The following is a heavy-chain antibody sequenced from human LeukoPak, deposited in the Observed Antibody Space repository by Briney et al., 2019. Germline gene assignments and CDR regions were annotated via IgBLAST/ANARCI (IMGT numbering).Heavy chain of an antibody. CDR2: INSDGSST. D-gene: IGHD6-13*01. V-gene: IGHV3-74*01. CDR1: GFTFSSYW. J-gene: IGHJ4*02. Sequence: PGGSLRLSCAASGFTFSSYWMHWVRQAPGKGLVWVSRINSDGSSTSYADSVKGRFTISRDNSKNTLYLQMNSLRAEDTAVYYCARTAGYSSSWYSNVFGTYFVSGLDYWGQGTLVTVSS. CDR3: ARTAGYSSSWYSNVFGTYFVSGLDY.